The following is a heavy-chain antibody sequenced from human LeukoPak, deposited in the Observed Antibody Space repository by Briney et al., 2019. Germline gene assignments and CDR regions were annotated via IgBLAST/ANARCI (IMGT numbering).Heavy chain of an antibody. CDR1: GFTFDNHA. J-gene: IGHJ4*02. CDR2: ISWNGAGV. D-gene: IGHD3-16*02. CDR3: ANRPYYDYVWGSYRHDFDY. V-gene: IGHV3-9*01. Sequence: PGRSLRLSCAASGFTFDNHAMHWVRQPPGKGLEWVSGISWNGAGVVYADSVKGRFTISRDNSKNTLYLQMNSLRAEDTAVYYCANRPYYDYVWGSYRHDFDYWGQGTLVTVSS.